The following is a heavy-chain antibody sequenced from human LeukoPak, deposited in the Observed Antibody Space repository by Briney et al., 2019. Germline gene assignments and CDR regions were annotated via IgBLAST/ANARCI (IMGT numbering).Heavy chain of an antibody. V-gene: IGHV4-30-4*01. CDR1: GGSISSGDYY. CDR3: ARPYYYDSRIDP. Sequence: SQTLSPTCTASGGSISSGDYYWSWIRQPPGKGLEWIAYMYYSGSTHYNPSLESRVTMSADTSKNQLSLKLSSVTAADTAVYYCARPYYYDSRIDPWGQGILVTVSS. J-gene: IGHJ5*02. CDR2: MYYSGST. D-gene: IGHD3-22*01.